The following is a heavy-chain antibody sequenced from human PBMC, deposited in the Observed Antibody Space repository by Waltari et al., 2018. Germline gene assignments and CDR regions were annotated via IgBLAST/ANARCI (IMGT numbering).Heavy chain of an antibody. CDR3: AMTVTTATDDY. Sequence: QLQLQESGSGLVKPSQTLSLTCAVSGGSISSGGYSWSWIRQPPGKGLEWIGRIYTSGSTNYNPSLKSRVTISVDTSKNQFSLKLSSVTAADTAVYYCAMTVTTATDDYWGQGTLVTVSS. D-gene: IGHD4-4*01. V-gene: IGHV4-30-2*03. J-gene: IGHJ4*02. CDR1: GGSISSGGYS. CDR2: IYTSGST.